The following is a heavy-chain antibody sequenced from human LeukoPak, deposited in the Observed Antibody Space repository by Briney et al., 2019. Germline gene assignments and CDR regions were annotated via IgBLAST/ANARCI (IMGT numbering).Heavy chain of an antibody. Sequence: GGSLRLSCAASGFTFISYWMSWVRQAPGKGLEWVANIKQDGSETYYVDSVKGRFTISRDNAENSLYLQMNSLRAEDTAIYYCAREHYFYYMDGWGKGTTVTVSS. CDR2: IKQDGSET. J-gene: IGHJ6*03. CDR3: AREHYFYYMDG. V-gene: IGHV3-7*01. CDR1: GFTFISYW.